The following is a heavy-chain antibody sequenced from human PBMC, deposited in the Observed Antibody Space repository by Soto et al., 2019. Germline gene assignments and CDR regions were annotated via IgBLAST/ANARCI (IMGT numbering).Heavy chain of an antibody. CDR2: INAGNGNT. CDR3: ARDFDSSGYYFDY. J-gene: IGHJ4*02. D-gene: IGHD3-22*01. Sequence: QVQLVQSGAEVKKPGASVKVSCKASGYTFTSYAMHWVRQAPGQRLEWMGWINAGNGNTKYSQKFQGRVTITRDTSASTAYMELSSLRSEDTAVYYCARDFDSSGYYFDYWGQGTLVTVSS. CDR1: GYTFTSYA. V-gene: IGHV1-3*01.